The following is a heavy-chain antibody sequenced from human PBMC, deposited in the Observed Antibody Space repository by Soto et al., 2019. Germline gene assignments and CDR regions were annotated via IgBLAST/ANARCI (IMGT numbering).Heavy chain of an antibody. Sequence: PSETLSLTCAVYGGSFSGYYWSWIRQPPGKGLEWIGEINHSGSTNYNPSLKSRVTISVDTSKNQFSLKLSSVTAADTAVYYCERGIQLWFHYYYYGMDVWGQGTTVTVSS. J-gene: IGHJ6*02. CDR2: INHSGST. D-gene: IGHD5-18*01. CDR3: ERGIQLWFHYYYYGMDV. CDR1: GGSFSGYY. V-gene: IGHV4-34*01.